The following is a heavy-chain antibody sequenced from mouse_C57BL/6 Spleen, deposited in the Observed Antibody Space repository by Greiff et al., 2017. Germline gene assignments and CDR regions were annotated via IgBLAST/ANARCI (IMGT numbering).Heavy chain of an antibody. J-gene: IGHJ4*01. CDR2: INPDSSTI. CDR1: GIDFSRYW. D-gene: IGHD2-4*01. V-gene: IGHV4-1*01. Sequence: EVKLVESGGGLVQPGGSLKLSCAASGIDFSRYWMSWVRRAPGKGLEWIGEINPDSSTINYAPSLKDKFIISRDNAKNTLYLQMSKVRSEDTALYYCARPMITTFDYYAMDYWGQGTSVTVSS. CDR3: ARPMITTFDYYAMDY.